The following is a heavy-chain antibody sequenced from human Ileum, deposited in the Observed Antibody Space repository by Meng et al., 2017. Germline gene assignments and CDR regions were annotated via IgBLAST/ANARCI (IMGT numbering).Heavy chain of an antibody. Sequence: GSLRLSCAVYGGSFSTYFWTWFRQPPGKGLEWIGEINHRGSIHYNPSLGSRVTISADTYKGQVSLNLTSVTAADTAVFYCAYSIYSFDYWGQGSPVTVSS. CDR3: AYSIYSFDY. CDR2: INHRGSI. J-gene: IGHJ4*02. D-gene: IGHD4-11*01. V-gene: IGHV4-34*01. CDR1: GGSFSTYF.